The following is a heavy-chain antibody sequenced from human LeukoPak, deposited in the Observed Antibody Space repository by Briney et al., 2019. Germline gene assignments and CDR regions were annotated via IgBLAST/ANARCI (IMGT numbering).Heavy chain of an antibody. CDR3: ARHRDYYDT. V-gene: IGHV4-59*08. CDR1: GASINNNF. CDR2: IYSSGSA. J-gene: IGHJ4*01. Sequence: SETLSLTCTVSGASINNNFWTWIRQPPGKGLEWIGYIYSSGSANYNPSLKSRVIISGDTSKNQISLNLTSVTAADTAVYFCARHRDYYDTWGHGALVTVSS. D-gene: IGHD3-22*01.